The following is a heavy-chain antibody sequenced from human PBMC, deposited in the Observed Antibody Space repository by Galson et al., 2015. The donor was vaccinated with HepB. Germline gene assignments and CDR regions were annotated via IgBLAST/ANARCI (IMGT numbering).Heavy chain of an antibody. CDR1: GYTFTSYG. V-gene: IGHV1-18*01. J-gene: IGHJ6*02. Sequence: SVKVSCKAPGYTFTSYGISWVRQAPGQGLEWMGWISAYNGNTNYAQKLQGRVTMTTDTSTSTAYMELRSLRSDDTAVYYCAREARAGAALDYYYYYGMDVWGQGTTVTVSS. CDR2: ISAYNGNT. D-gene: IGHD6-13*01. CDR3: AREARAGAALDYYYYYGMDV.